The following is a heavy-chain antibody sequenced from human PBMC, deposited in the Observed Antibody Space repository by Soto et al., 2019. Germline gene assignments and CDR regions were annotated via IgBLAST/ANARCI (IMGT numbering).Heavy chain of an antibody. D-gene: IGHD3-10*01. CDR1: GGSFSGYY. J-gene: IGHJ3*02. CDR3: ASLRARGAFDI. Sequence: QVQLQQWGAGLLKPSETLSLTCGVYGGSFSGYYWSWIRQPPGKGLEWIGEINHSGSTNYNPSVKRRVTISVDTSKNQFSLKLSSVTAAATAVYYCASLRARGAFDIWGQGTMVTVSS. V-gene: IGHV4-34*01. CDR2: INHSGST.